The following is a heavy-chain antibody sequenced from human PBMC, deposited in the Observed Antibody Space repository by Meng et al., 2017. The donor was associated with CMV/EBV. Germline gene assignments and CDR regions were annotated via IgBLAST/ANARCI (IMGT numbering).Heavy chain of an antibody. CDR3: AKDTGSDCSSTSCYTYYYYGMDV. CDR1: GFTFSSYA. CDR2: ISGSGGST. D-gene: IGHD2-2*02. Sequence: GGSLRLSCAASGFTFSSYAMSWVRQAPGKGLEWVSAISGSGGSTYYADSVKGRFTISRDNSKNTLYLQMNSLRAEDTAVYYCAKDTGSDCSSTSCYTYYYYGMDVWGQGTTVTV. V-gene: IGHV3-23*01. J-gene: IGHJ6*02.